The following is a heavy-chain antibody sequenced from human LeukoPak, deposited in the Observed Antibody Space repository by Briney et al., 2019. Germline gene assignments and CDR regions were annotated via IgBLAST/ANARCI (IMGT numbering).Heavy chain of an antibody. D-gene: IGHD5-18*01. J-gene: IGHJ4*02. CDR1: GFTFSSYG. V-gene: IGHV3-30*03. Sequence: GGSLRLSCAASGFTFSSYGMHWVRQAPGKGLEWVAVISYDGSNKYYADSVKGRFTISRDNSKNTLYLQMNSLRAEDTAVYYCARDAGYGYDRFDYWGQGTQVTVSS. CDR3: ARDAGYGYDRFDY. CDR2: ISYDGSNK.